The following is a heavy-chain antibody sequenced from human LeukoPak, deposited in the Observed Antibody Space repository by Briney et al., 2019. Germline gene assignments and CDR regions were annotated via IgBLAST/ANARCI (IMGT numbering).Heavy chain of an antibody. CDR2: IYYSRST. J-gene: IGHJ6*03. D-gene: IGHD2-15*01. CDR1: GGSISSGDYY. V-gene: IGHV4-30-4*08. Sequence: PSQTLSLTCTVSGGSISSGDYYWSWIRQPPGKGLERIGYIYYSRSTYYNPSLKSRVTISVDISKNQFPLKLSSVTAAGTAVYYCARDWSGAGYCSGGSCYDYYYYMDVWGKGTTVTVSS. CDR3: ARDWSGAGYCSGGSCYDYYYYMDV.